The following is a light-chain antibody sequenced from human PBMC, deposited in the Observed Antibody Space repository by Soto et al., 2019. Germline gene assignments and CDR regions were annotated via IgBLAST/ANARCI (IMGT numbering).Light chain of an antibody. CDR2: DVS. CDR1: SGDVGYYDH. J-gene: IGLJ1*01. V-gene: IGLV2-8*01. Sequence: QSALTQPPSASGSPGQSVTFSCTGTSGDVGYYDHVSWYQQHPGKAPKLMIYDVSKRSSGVPDRFSGSKAGNTASLTVSGLQADDEADYYCSSYAGSNSPYYVFGTGTKLTVL. CDR3: SSYAGSNSPYYV.